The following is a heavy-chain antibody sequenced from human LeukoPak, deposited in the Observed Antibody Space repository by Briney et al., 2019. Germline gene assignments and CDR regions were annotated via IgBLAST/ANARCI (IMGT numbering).Heavy chain of an antibody. Sequence: GGSLRLSCAASGFTFSSYGMHWVRQAPGKGLEWVAFIRYDGSNKYYADSVKGRFTISRDNSKNSLYLQMNSLRAEDTAVYYCARDSSVPVDIWGQGTMVTVSS. CDR1: GFTFSSYG. CDR3: ARDSSVPVDI. D-gene: IGHD3-10*01. J-gene: IGHJ3*02. CDR2: IRYDGSNK. V-gene: IGHV3-30*02.